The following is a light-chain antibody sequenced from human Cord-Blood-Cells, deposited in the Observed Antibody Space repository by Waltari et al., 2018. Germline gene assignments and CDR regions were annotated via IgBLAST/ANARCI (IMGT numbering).Light chain of an antibody. V-gene: IGLV2-23*03. CDR1: SSDVGRYNL. Sequence: QSALTQPASVSGSPRQSITISCTGTSSDVGRYNLVSWYQQHPGKAPKLMIYEGSKRPSGVSNRFSGSKSGNTASLTISGLQAEDEADYYCCSYAGSSTFGVFGGGTKLTVL. J-gene: IGLJ3*02. CDR3: CSYAGSSTFGV. CDR2: EGS.